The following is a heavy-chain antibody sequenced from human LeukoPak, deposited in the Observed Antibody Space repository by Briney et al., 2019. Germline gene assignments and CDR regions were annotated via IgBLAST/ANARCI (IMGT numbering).Heavy chain of an antibody. CDR1: RFTFSNYA. Sequence: GGSLRLSCGASRFTFSNYAMSWVRQAPGKGLEWVANIKKDGSEKYYVDSVKGRFTISRDNAKTSLYLQMNSLRAEDTAVYYCARDLSGVTGYTYGRGIDYWGQGTLVTVSS. J-gene: IGHJ4*02. CDR3: ARDLSGVTGYTYGRGIDY. V-gene: IGHV3-7*01. CDR2: IKKDGSEK. D-gene: IGHD5-18*01.